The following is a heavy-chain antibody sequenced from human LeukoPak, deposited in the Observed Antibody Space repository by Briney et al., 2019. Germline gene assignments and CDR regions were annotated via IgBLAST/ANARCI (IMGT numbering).Heavy chain of an antibody. V-gene: IGHV3-30*04. CDR1: GFTFSSYA. CDR2: ISYDGSNK. CDR3: ARDGFDY. J-gene: IGHJ4*02. Sequence: GRSLRLSCAASGFTFSSYAMHWVRQAPGKGLEWVAIISYDGSNKYYADSVKGRFTISRDNSKNTLYLQMNSLRAEDTAVYYCARDGFDYWGQGTLVTVSS.